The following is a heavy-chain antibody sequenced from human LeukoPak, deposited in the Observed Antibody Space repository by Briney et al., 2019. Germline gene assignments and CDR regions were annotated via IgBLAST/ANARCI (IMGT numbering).Heavy chain of an antibody. J-gene: IGHJ4*02. CDR1: GGSVSSGSYY. Sequence: SETLSLTCTVSGGSVSSGSYYWSWIRQPPGKGLEWIGYIYYSGSTNYNPSLKSRVTISVDTSKNQFSLKLSSVTAADTAAYYCARGLIAAAGPHIDYWGQGTLVTVSS. CDR2: IYYSGST. CDR3: ARGLIAAAGPHIDY. D-gene: IGHD6-13*01. V-gene: IGHV4-61*01.